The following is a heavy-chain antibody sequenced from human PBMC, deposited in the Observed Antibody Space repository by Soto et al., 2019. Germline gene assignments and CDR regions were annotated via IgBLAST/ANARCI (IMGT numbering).Heavy chain of an antibody. J-gene: IGHJ4*02. V-gene: IGHV1-3*01. D-gene: IGHD1-20*01. CDR1: GYTFTSYA. CDR3: ARGITLPTPLDY. Sequence: GASVKVSCKASGYTFTSYAIHWVRQAPGQRLEWMGWINAGNGNTKYSQKFQGRVTITRDTSASTAYMELSSLRSEDTAVYYCARGITLPTPLDYSGQGTLVTVSS. CDR2: INAGNGNT.